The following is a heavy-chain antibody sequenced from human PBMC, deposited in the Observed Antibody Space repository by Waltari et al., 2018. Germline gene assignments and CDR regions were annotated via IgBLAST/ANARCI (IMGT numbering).Heavy chain of an antibody. CDR1: GFTFGHYW. J-gene: IGHJ4*02. Sequence: EVQLVESGGGLVQPGGSLSLSCATSGFTFGHYWMSWVRQAPGKGLEWVANIKQYGSDKYYVDSVKGRFTISRDNAKNSLFLQMNSLRVEDTAVYYCARDRGVIVYWGQGTLVTVSS. CDR3: ARDRGVIVY. D-gene: IGHD3-22*01. CDR2: IKQYGSDK. V-gene: IGHV3-7*01.